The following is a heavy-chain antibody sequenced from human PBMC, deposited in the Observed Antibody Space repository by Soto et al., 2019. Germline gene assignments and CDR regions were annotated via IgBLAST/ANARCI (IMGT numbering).Heavy chain of an antibody. D-gene: IGHD1-20*01. CDR3: ARDKKITGPGRYMDV. J-gene: IGHJ6*03. CDR2: IYYSGST. CDR1: GCSISDFH. Sequence: SETLSLTCTFFGCSISDFHWSWIRQPPGKGLEYIGYIYYSGSTNYNPSLRSRVSISVDTSKNQFSLKLSSVTAADTAVYYCARDKKITGPGRYMDVWGKGTTVTV. V-gene: IGHV4-59*01.